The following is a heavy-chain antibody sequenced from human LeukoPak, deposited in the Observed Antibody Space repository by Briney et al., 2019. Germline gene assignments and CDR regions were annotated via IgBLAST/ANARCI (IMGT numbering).Heavy chain of an antibody. V-gene: IGHV4-39*01. CDR1: GGSISSSSYY. J-gene: IGHJ4*02. Sequence: SETLSLTCTVSGGSISSSSYYWGWIRQPPGKGLEWIGSIYYSGSTYYNPSLKSRVTISVDTSKNQFSLKLSSVTAADTAVYYCARVISAYYYDSSGYYDYWGQGTLVTVSS. CDR2: IYYSGST. D-gene: IGHD3-22*01. CDR3: ARVISAYYYDSSGYYDY.